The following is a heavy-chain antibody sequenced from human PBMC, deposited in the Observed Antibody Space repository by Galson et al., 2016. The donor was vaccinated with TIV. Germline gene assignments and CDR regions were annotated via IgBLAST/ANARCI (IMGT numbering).Heavy chain of an antibody. V-gene: IGHV4-59*12. J-gene: IGHJ6*02. CDR1: GASIGNNY. CDR3: ASVRLVGWRFYRMDV. D-gene: IGHD1-26*01. CDR2: IHYSGSS. Sequence: SLTCSVSGASIGNNYWSWIRQAPGKGLEWIGQIHYSGSSNYNPSLRSQLTISVDTSKKQLSLKLTSVTPADTAVSYCASVRLVGWRFYRMDVWGQGTTVTVSS.